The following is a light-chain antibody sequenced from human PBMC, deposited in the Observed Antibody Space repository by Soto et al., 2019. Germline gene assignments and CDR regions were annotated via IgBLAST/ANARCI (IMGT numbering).Light chain of an antibody. CDR3: QQYNNWPPWT. CDR1: QSVRSN. V-gene: IGKV3-15*01. Sequence: EIGMTQSPATLSVSPGERATLSCRASQSVRSNLAWYQQKPGQAPRLLIYGASTRATGIAARFSGSGSGTEFTLTISSLQSEDFAVYYCQQYNNWPPWTFGQGTKVEIK. CDR2: GAS. J-gene: IGKJ1*01.